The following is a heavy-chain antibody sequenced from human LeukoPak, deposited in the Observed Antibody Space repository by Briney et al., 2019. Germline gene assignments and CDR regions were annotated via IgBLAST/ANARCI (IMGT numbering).Heavy chain of an antibody. D-gene: IGHD3-16*02. CDR2: IYSGGST. CDR3: ARDREYYDYVWGSYRPLRGAFDI. J-gene: IGHJ3*02. CDR1: GFTVCSNY. Sequence: GGSLRLSCAASGFTVCSNYMSWVRQAPGKGLEWVSVIYSGGSTYYADSVKGRFTISRDNAKNSLYLQMNSLRAEDTAVYYCARDREYYDYVWGSYRPLRGAFDIWGQGTMVTVSS. V-gene: IGHV3-53*01.